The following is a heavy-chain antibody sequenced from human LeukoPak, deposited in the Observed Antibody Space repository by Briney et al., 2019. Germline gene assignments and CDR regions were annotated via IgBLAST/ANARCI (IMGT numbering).Heavy chain of an antibody. V-gene: IGHV4-39*01. J-gene: IGHJ4*02. D-gene: IGHD2-2*01. CDR1: GGSISSSSYY. Sequence: SETLSLTCTVSGGSISSSSYYWGWIRQPPGKGLEWIGSIYYSGSTYYNPSLKSRVTISVDTSKNQFSLKLSSVTAADTAVYYCARVVPAASYWGQGTLVTVSS. CDR3: ARVVPAASY. CDR2: IYYSGST.